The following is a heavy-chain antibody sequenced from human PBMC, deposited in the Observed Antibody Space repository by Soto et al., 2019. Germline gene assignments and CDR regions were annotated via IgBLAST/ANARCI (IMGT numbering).Heavy chain of an antibody. D-gene: IGHD2-15*01. CDR2: ISAYNGNT. Sequence: QVQLVQSGAEVKKPGASVKVSCKASGYTFTSYGISWVRQAPGQGLEWMGWISAYNGNTNYAQKLQGRVTMTTDTTTSTRDMELRSLRSDDTAVYYCASTVGYCSGGSGYEGWFDPWGQGTLVTVSS. CDR1: GYTFTSYG. V-gene: IGHV1-18*01. J-gene: IGHJ5*02. CDR3: ASTVGYCSGGSGYEGWFDP.